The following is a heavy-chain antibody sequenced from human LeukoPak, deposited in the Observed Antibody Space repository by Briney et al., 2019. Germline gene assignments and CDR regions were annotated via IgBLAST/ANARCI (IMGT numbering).Heavy chain of an antibody. J-gene: IGHJ4*02. CDR2: IYSGGST. Sequence: PGGSLRLSCAASGFTVSSNYMSWVRQAPGKGLEWVSVIYSGGSTYYADSVKGRFTISRDNSKNTVYLQMNSLRAEDTAVYYCAKDQGNWNGDYWGQGTLVTVSS. V-gene: IGHV3-66*02. CDR1: GFTVSSNY. D-gene: IGHD1-1*01. CDR3: AKDQGNWNGDY.